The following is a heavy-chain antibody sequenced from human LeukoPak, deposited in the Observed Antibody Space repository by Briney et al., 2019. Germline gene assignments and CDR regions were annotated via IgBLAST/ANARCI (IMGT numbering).Heavy chain of an antibody. D-gene: IGHD1-7*01. CDR1: GFTSSVFA. CDR3: TRLSGDYWNYGGNFDS. CDR2: IRSKTNNYAT. Sequence: RGSLRPSCAVSGFTSSVFAPDWVRPGSEEGLEWSGRIRSKTNNYATTYTASVTARFSISRDDAENTAYLQMNRLKTEDTAVYYCTRLSGDYWNYGGNFDSWGQGTLVTVSS. V-gene: IGHV3-73*01. J-gene: IGHJ4*02.